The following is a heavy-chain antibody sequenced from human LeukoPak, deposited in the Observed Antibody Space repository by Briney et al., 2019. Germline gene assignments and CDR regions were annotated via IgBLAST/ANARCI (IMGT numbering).Heavy chain of an antibody. CDR2: IYYSGST. Sequence: SETLSLTSTVSGGSISSGDYYWSWIRQPPGKGLEWIGYIYYSGSTYYNPSLKSRVTISVDTSKNQFSLKLSSVTAADTAVYYCARGVVVTSELDYWGQGTLVTVSS. D-gene: IGHD2-15*01. CDR1: GGSISSGDYY. CDR3: ARGVVVTSELDY. V-gene: IGHV4-30-4*01. J-gene: IGHJ4*02.